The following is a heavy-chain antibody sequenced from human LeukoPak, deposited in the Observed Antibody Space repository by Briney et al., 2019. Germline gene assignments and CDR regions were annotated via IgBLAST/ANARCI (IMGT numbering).Heavy chain of an antibody. CDR2: INPSGGST. CDR1: GYTFTSYY. Sequence: ASVKVSCKASGYTFTSYYMHRVRQAPGQGLEWMGIINPSGGSTSYARKFQGRVTMTRDTSTSTVYMELSSLRSEDTAVYYCASNSLGYDAFDIWGQGTMVTVSS. J-gene: IGHJ3*02. CDR3: ASNSLGYDAFDI. V-gene: IGHV1-46*01. D-gene: IGHD2-15*01.